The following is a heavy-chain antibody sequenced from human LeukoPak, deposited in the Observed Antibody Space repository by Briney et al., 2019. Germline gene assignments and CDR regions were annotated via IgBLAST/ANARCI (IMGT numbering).Heavy chain of an antibody. D-gene: IGHD2-2*01. Sequence: GSLRLSCAASGFTFSDYYMSWIRQAPGKGLEWVSAISGSGGSTYYADSVKGRFTISRDNSKNTLYLQMNSLRAEDTAVYYCAKDPSRGSRTFDYWGQGTLVTVSS. V-gene: IGHV3-23*01. CDR3: AKDPSRGSRTFDY. CDR2: ISGSGGST. CDR1: GFTFSDYY. J-gene: IGHJ4*02.